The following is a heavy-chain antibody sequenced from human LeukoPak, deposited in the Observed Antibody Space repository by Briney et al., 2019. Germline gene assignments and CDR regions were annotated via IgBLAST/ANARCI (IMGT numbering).Heavy chain of an antibody. V-gene: IGHV6-1*01. CDR1: GDIVSRNSAA. Sequence: SQTLSLTCAISGDIVSRNSAAWNWIRQSPSRGLEWLGRTYYRSKWYNDYAVSVKSRITINSDTSKNQFSLQLNSVTPEDTAVYYCASEIVRGSVNYDFWGQGTLVTVSS. CDR3: ASEIVRGSVNYDF. J-gene: IGHJ4*02. D-gene: IGHD3-16*01. CDR2: TYYRSKWYN.